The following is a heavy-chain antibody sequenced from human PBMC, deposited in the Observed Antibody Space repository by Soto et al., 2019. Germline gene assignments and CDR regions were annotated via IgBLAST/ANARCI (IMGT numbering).Heavy chain of an antibody. V-gene: IGHV4-34*01. CDR3: ARGKIDLVPDIVVVVAATQGPPDY. D-gene: IGHD2-15*01. CDR1: GGSFSGYY. Sequence: SETLSLTCAVYGGSFSGYYWTWIRQPPGTGLEWIGEINHSGSTNYNPSHKSRVTISVDTSKNQFSLKLSFVTAADTAVYYFARGKIDLVPDIVVVVAATQGPPDYWGQGTLVTVSS. J-gene: IGHJ4*02. CDR2: INHSGST.